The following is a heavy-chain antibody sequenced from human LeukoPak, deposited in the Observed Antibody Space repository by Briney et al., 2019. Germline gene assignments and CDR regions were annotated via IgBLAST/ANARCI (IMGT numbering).Heavy chain of an antibody. CDR3: ARGVNRYLVDC. Sequence: SETLSLTCTVSGVSISSGGYHWSWIRQRPGKGPEWVGYIYYSGSTYYNPSLKRRVTISVDTSKNQFSLKLSSVAAADTSVYYCARGVNRYLVDCGRGGTVIVVSS. CDR1: GVSISSGGYH. D-gene: IGHD1-14*01. V-gene: IGHV4-31*03. CDR2: IYYSGST. J-gene: IGHJ4*02.